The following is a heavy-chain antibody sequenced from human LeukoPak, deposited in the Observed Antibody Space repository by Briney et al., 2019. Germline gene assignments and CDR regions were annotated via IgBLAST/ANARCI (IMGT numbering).Heavy chain of an antibody. CDR3: ARVASCGGDCPNDVFDI. Sequence: PGGSLRLSCAASGFTFSSYWMHWVRQAPGKGLVWVSRIMRCGSSTSYADSVKGLFTLSRDNAKNTLYLQMNSLRAEDTAVYYCARVASCGGDCPNDVFDIWGQGTMVTVCS. J-gene: IGHJ3*02. CDR2: IMRCGSST. V-gene: IGHV3-74*01. CDR1: GFTFSSYW. D-gene: IGHD2-21*02.